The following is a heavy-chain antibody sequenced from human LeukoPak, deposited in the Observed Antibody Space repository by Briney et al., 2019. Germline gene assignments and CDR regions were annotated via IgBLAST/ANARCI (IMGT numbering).Heavy chain of an antibody. CDR1: GFTFSSYW. Sequence: AGGSLRLSCAASGFTFSSYWMHWVRQAPGKGLVWVSLISNSGGTTYYADSVKGRFTISRDNSENTLYLQMNSLRAEDTAIYYCAKDRRMTTVTCLDYWGQGTLVTVSS. J-gene: IGHJ4*02. V-gene: IGHV3-23*01. CDR3: AKDRRMTTVTCLDY. D-gene: IGHD4-17*01. CDR2: ISNSGGTT.